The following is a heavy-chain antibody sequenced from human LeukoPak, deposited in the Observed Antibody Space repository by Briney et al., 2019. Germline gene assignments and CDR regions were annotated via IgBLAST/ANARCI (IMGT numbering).Heavy chain of an antibody. V-gene: IGHV4-34*01. J-gene: IGHJ4*02. Sequence: SDTLSLTCGVSGGSFNAYQWTWIRQPPGKGLEWIGEINHSGGTNYNPSLKSRATISVDTSKKQFSLKLSSVTAADTAVYYCARVRIGIEVPGTLDYWGKGTQVTVSS. CDR3: ARVRIGIEVPGTLDY. CDR2: INHSGGT. D-gene: IGHD6-19*01. CDR1: GGSFNAYQ.